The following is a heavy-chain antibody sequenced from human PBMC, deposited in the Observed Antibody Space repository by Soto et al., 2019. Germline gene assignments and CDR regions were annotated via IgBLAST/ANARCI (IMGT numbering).Heavy chain of an antibody. J-gene: IGHJ4*02. CDR3: VREFAPGSPNYDS. CDR1: GGSISSYY. D-gene: IGHD3-10*01. CDR2: ISSSGST. V-gene: IGHV4-4*08. Sequence: SETLSLTCTVSGGSISSYYWSWIRQAPGKGLEWIGNISSSGSTHYNPSLKSRVTISVDKSKNPLSLKLSTVTAADTAVYYCVREFAPGSPNYDSWGLGTLVTVYS.